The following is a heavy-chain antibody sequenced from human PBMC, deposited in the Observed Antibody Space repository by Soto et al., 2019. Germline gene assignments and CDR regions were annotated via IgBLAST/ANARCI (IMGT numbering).Heavy chain of an antibody. CDR3: ANFFFQAEEGIRVPVPVSAFLLTRSSDL. Sequence: KGLEWVAMISYDGATHYAVSVKGRLIISRDKSKNTVDLQMNSLRAEDTAVYYCANFFFQAEEGIRVPVPVSAFLLTRSSDL. J-gene: IGHJ2*01. D-gene: IGHD2-15*01. V-gene: IGHV3-30-3*02. CDR2: ISYDGAT.